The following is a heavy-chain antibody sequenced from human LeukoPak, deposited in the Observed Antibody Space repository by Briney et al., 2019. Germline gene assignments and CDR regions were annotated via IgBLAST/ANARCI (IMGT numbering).Heavy chain of an antibody. J-gene: IGHJ6*03. V-gene: IGHV3-33*01. CDR2: IWYDGSNK. D-gene: IGHD2-21*02. Sequence: GRSLRLSCAASGFTFSSYGMPWVRQAPGKGLEWVAVIWYDGSNKYYADSVKGRFTISRDNSKNTLYLQMNSLRAEDTAVYYCARSQVVTATGYYYYDMDVWGKGTTVTVSS. CDR3: ARSQVVTATGYYYYDMDV. CDR1: GFTFSSYG.